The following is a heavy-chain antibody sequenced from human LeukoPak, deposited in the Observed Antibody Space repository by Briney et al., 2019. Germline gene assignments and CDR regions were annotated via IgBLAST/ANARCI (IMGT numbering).Heavy chain of an antibody. Sequence: GGSLRLSCAASGFTFSSYAMHWVRQAPGKGLEWVAVISYDGSNKYYADSVKGRFTISRDNSKNTLYLQMNSLRAEDTAVYYCARLNLPGYFDYWGQGTLVTVSS. CDR1: GFTFSSYA. CDR2: ISYDGSNK. CDR3: ARLNLPGYFDY. J-gene: IGHJ4*02. V-gene: IGHV3-30-3*01.